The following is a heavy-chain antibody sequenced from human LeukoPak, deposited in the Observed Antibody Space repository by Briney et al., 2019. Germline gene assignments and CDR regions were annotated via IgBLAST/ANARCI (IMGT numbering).Heavy chain of an antibody. D-gene: IGHD1-26*01. CDR3: AKDRGVEVGATYYYYYMDV. Sequence: GGSLRLSCAASGFTFSSYWMHWVRQAPGKGLVWVSRINSDGSSTSYADSVKGRFTISRDNSKNTLYLQMNSLRAEDTAVYYCAKDRGVEVGATYYYYYMDVWGKGTTVTISS. J-gene: IGHJ6*03. CDR1: GFTFSSYW. V-gene: IGHV3-74*01. CDR2: INSDGSST.